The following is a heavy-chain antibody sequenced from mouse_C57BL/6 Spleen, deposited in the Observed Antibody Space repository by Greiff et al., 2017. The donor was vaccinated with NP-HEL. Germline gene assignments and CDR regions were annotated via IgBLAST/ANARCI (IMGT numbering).Heavy chain of an antibody. CDR2: IWSGGST. D-gene: IGHD2-2*01. V-gene: IGHV2-2*01. CDR1: GFSLTSYG. CDR3: ARKDGYDDYYAMDY. J-gene: IGHJ4*01. Sequence: VQLQQSGPGLVQPSQSLSITCTVSGFSLTSYGVHWVRQSPGKGLAWLGVIWSGGSTDYNAAFISRLSISKDNSKSQVFFKMNSLQADDTAIYYCARKDGYDDYYAMDYWGQGTSVTVSS.